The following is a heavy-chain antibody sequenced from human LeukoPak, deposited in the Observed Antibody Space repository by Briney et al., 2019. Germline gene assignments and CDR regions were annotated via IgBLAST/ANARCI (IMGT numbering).Heavy chain of an antibody. CDR3: ARGAIAAAGTGGWFDP. Sequence: GASVKVSCKASGGTFSSYAISWVRQAPGQGLEWMGRIIPIFGTANYAQKFQGRVTITTDESTSTAYMGLSSLRSEDTAVYYCARGAIAAAGTGGWFDPWGQGTLVTVSS. CDR1: GGTFSSYA. D-gene: IGHD6-13*01. J-gene: IGHJ5*02. CDR2: IIPIFGTA. V-gene: IGHV1-69*05.